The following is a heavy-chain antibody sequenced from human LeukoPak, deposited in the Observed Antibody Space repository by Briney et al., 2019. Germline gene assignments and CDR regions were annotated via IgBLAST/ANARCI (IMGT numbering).Heavy chain of an antibody. CDR1: GGSISSYY. J-gene: IGHJ4*02. V-gene: IGHV4-59*08. CDR2: IYYSGST. CDR3: ARAIRGQRYFDWYNDF. D-gene: IGHD3-9*01. Sequence: SETLSLTCTVSGGSISSYYWSWIRQPPGKGLEWIGYIYYSGSTNYNPSLKSRVTISVDTSKNQFSLKLNSVTAADTAVYYCARAIRGQRYFDWYNDFWGQGTLVTVSS.